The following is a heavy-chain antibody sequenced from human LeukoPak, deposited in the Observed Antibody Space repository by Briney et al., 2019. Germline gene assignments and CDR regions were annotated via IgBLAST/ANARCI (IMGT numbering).Heavy chain of an antibody. V-gene: IGHV4-30-4*08. Sequence: SETLSLTCTVSGGSISSGDYYWSWIRQPPGKGLEWIGYIYYSGSTYYNPSLKSRVTISVDTSKNQFSLKLSSVTAADTAVYYCARVPPLIAVVGGCFDYWGQGTLVTVSS. CDR1: GGSISSGDYY. J-gene: IGHJ4*02. CDR3: ARVPPLIAVVGGCFDY. D-gene: IGHD6-19*01. CDR2: IYYSGST.